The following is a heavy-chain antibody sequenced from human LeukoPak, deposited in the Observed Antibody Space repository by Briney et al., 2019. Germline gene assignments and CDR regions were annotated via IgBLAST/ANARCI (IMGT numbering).Heavy chain of an antibody. Sequence: ASVKVSCKVSGYTLTELSMHWVRQAPGKGLGRRGGFDPEDGETIYAQKFQGRVTMTEDTSTDTAYMELSSLRSEDTAVYYCATGGLVTGFLHWGQGTLVTVSS. V-gene: IGHV1-24*01. CDR3: ATGGLVTGFLH. J-gene: IGHJ4*02. CDR1: GYTLTELS. CDR2: FDPEDGET. D-gene: IGHD2-21*02.